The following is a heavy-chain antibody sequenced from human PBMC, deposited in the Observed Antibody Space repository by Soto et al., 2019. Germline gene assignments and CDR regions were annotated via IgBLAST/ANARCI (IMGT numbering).Heavy chain of an antibody. V-gene: IGHV3-48*02. Sequence: GGSLRLSCAASGFTFSSYSMNLVRQAPGKGLEWVSYISSSSNTIYYADSVKGRFTISRDNAKNSLYLEMNSLRDEDTAVYYCARESEDLTSNFDYWGQGTLVTVSS. CDR1: GFTFSSYS. CDR3: ARESEDLTSNFDY. J-gene: IGHJ4*02. CDR2: ISSSSNTI.